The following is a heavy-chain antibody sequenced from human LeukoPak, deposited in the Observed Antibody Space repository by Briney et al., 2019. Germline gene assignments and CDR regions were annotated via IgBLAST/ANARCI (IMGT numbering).Heavy chain of an antibody. V-gene: IGHV1-69*13. CDR2: IIPIFGTA. CDR1: GGTFSSYA. Sequence: ASVKVSCKASGGTFSSYAISWVRQAPGQGLEWMGGIIPIFGTANYAQKLQGRVTITADESTSTAYMELSSLRSEDTAVYYCATAHGDPETFDPWGQGTLVTVSS. CDR3: ATAHGDPETFDP. D-gene: IGHD1-14*01. J-gene: IGHJ5*02.